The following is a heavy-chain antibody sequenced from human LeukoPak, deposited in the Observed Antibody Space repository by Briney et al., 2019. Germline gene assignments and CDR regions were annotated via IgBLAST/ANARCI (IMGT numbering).Heavy chain of an antibody. CDR1: GGTFSSYA. CDR2: IIPIFGTA. D-gene: IGHD5-12*01. V-gene: IGHV1-69*13. CDR3: ARVPSGYEDGWFDP. Sequence: ASVKVSCKASGGTFSSYAISWVRQAPGQGLEWMGGIIPIFGTANYARKFQGRVTITADESTSTAYMELSSLRAEDTALYHCARVPSGYEDGWFDPWGQGTLVTVSS. J-gene: IGHJ5*02.